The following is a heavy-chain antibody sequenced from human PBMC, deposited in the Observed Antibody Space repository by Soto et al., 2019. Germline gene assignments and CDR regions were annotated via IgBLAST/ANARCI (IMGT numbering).Heavy chain of an antibody. V-gene: IGHV3-23*01. CDR1: GFTFNNYA. CDR3: ARTESSGWSPRYGMDV. D-gene: IGHD6-19*01. Sequence: EVQLLESGGGLVQPGGSLRLSCAASGFTFNNYAMTWVRQAPGKGLEWVSGISGGGGSTYYADSLKGRFTISRDNSKNTLYLQMNSLRAADTAVYYCARTESSGWSPRYGMDVWGQGATVTVS. CDR2: ISGGGGST. J-gene: IGHJ6*02.